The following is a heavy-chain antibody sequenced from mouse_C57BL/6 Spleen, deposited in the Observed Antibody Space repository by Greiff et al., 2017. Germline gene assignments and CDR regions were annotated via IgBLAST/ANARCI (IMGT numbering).Heavy chain of an antibody. CDR3: ARWGDGYWFAY. CDR2: IYPRSGNT. D-gene: IGHD2-3*01. V-gene: IGHV1-81*01. Sequence: VQLQQSGAELARPGASVKLSCKASGYTFTSYGISWVKQRTGQGLEWIGEIYPRSGNTYYNEKFKGKATLTADKSSSTAYMALRSLTSEDSAVYFCARWGDGYWFAYWGQGTLVTVSA. CDR1: GYTFTSYG. J-gene: IGHJ3*01.